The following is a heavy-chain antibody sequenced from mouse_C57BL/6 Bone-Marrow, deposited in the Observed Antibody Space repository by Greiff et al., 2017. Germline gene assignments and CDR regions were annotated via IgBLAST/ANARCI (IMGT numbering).Heavy chain of an antibody. J-gene: IGHJ3*01. CDR1: GFTFSSYG. V-gene: IGHV5-6*01. CDR2: ISSGGSYT. CDR3: ARHETYYSNYGAY. Sequence: VQLKESGGDLVKPGGSLKLSCAASGFTFSSYGMSWVRQTPDKRLEWVATISSGGSYTYYPDSVKGRFPISRDNAKNTLYLQMSSLKSEDTAMYYCARHETYYSNYGAYWGQGTLVTVSA. D-gene: IGHD2-5*01.